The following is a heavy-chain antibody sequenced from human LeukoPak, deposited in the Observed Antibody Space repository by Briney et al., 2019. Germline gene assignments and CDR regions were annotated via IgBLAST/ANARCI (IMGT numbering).Heavy chain of an antibody. Sequence: PGGSLRLSCAISGFTFSGCELTWVRQAPGKGLEWISYISRSGNTIYYADSVKGRFTTSRDNAKNSLYLQMNSLRVEDTAVYYCAREHSSSFDYWGQGTLVTVSS. CDR2: ISRSGNTI. CDR1: GFTFSGCE. J-gene: IGHJ4*02. CDR3: AREHSSSFDY. D-gene: IGHD6-13*01. V-gene: IGHV3-48*03.